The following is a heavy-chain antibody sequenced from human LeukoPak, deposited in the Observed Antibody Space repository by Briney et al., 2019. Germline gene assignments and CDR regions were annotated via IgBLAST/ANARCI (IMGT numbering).Heavy chain of an antibody. CDR1: GYIFTNYW. Sequence: GESLKISCKVSGYIFTNYWIGWVRQMPGKGLEWMGIIYPGDSDTRYSPSFQGQVTISADKSISTAYLQWSSLKASDTAMYYCARFAGGCSSTSCYKDYWGQGTLVTVSP. D-gene: IGHD2-2*02. V-gene: IGHV5-51*01. CDR2: IYPGDSDT. J-gene: IGHJ4*02. CDR3: ARFAGGCSSTSCYKDY.